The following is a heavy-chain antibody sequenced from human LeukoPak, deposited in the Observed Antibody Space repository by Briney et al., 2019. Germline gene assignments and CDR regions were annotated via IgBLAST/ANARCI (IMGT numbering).Heavy chain of an antibody. J-gene: IGHJ3*02. CDR1: GFTFSNYG. CDR3: AKDLNGDLNDAFDI. V-gene: IGHV3-30*02. Sequence: PGGSLRLSCAASGFTFSNYGMHWVRQAPGKGLEWVAFIRYDGTKKYYVDSVKGRFTISRDNSKNMPDLQMNSLRAEDTAVYYCAKDLNGDLNDAFDIWGQGTMVTVYS. CDR2: IRYDGTKK. D-gene: IGHD4-17*01.